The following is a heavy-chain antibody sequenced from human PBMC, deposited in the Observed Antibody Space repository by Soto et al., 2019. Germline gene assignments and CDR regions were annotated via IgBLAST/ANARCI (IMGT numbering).Heavy chain of an antibody. CDR3: ARSQGSSTSLEIYYYYYYGMDV. CDR2: IIPISGTA. D-gene: IGHD2-2*01. V-gene: IGHV1-69*01. J-gene: IGHJ6*02. CDR1: GGTFSSYA. Sequence: QVQLVQSGAEVKKPGSSVKVSCKASGGTFSSYAISWVRQAPGQGLEWMGGIIPISGTANYAQKFQGRVTITADYSKSTAYMVLSSLRSEDTAVYYCARSQGSSTSLEIYYYYYYGMDVWGQGTTVTVSS.